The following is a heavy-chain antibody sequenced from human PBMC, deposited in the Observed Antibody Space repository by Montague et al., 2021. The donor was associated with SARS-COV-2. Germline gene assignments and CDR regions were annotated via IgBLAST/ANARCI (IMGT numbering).Heavy chain of an antibody. CDR3: SRGAEWFGEYYFDY. D-gene: IGHD3-10*01. CDR1: GFTFSSYA. CDR2: IYSGGSST. J-gene: IGHJ4*02. Sequence: SLRLSCAASGFTFSSYAMSWVRQAPGKGLEWVSVIYSGGSSTYYADSVKGRFTISRDNSKNTLYLQMNSLRAEDTAVYYCSRGAEWFGEYYFDYWGQGTLVTVSS. V-gene: IGHV3-23*03.